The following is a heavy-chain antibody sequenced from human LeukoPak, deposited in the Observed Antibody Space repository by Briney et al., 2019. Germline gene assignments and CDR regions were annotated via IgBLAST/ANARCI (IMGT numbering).Heavy chain of an antibody. D-gene: IGHD3-10*01. Sequence: GGSLRLSCAASGFTFSSYSMNWVRQAPGKGLEWVSSISSSSSYIYYADSVKGRFTISRDNAKNSLYLQMNSLRADDTAVYYCARAINYYGSGSYYTPPDYWGQGTLVTVSS. CDR1: GFTFSSYS. CDR2: ISSSSSYI. V-gene: IGHV3-21*04. J-gene: IGHJ4*02. CDR3: ARAINYYGSGSYYTPPDY.